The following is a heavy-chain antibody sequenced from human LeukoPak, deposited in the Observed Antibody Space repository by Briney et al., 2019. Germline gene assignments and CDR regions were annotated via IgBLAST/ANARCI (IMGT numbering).Heavy chain of an antibody. CDR2: ITSTSDTI. Sequence: GGSLRLSCVTSGFPFSTYSMNWVRQAPGKGLEWLSYITSTSDTIYYADSVKGRFAISRDNAKNSLYLQMNSLRAEDTAVYYCASFPWDLRPTWGQGTLVSVAS. CDR1: GFPFSTYS. J-gene: IGHJ4*02. D-gene: IGHD1-26*01. CDR3: ASFPWDLRPT. V-gene: IGHV3-48*01.